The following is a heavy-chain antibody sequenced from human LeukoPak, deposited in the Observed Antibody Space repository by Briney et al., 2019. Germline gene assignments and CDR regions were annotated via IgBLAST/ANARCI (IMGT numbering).Heavy chain of an antibody. CDR1: GGSFSGYY. CDR3: ARVGPRWNLHWFDP. Sequence: NPSETLSLTCAVYGGSFSGYYWSWIRQPPGKGLEWIGEINHSGSTNYNPSLKSRVTISVDTSKNQFSLKLSSVTAADTAVYYCARVGPRWNLHWFDPWGQGTLVTVSS. J-gene: IGHJ5*02. V-gene: IGHV4-34*01. CDR2: INHSGST. D-gene: IGHD1-7*01.